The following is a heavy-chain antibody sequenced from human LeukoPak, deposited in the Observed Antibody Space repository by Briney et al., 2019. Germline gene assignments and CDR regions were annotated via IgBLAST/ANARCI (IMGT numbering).Heavy chain of an antibody. J-gene: IGHJ4*02. CDR2: ISSSSSYI. CDR3: ARDRAGATTDY. V-gene: IGHV3-21*01. CDR1: GFTFSSYS. Sequence: GGSLRLSCAASGFTFSSYSMNWVRQAPGKGLEWVSSISSSSSYIYYADSVKGRFTISRDNAKNSLYLQMNSPRAEDTAVYYCARDRAGATTDYWGQGTLVTVSS. D-gene: IGHD1-26*01.